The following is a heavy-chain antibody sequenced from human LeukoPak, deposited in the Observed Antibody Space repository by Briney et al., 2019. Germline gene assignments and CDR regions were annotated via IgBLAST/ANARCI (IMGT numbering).Heavy chain of an antibody. CDR2: ISSSSSYI. Sequence: PGGSLRLSCAASGFTFSSYSMNWVRQAPGERLEWVSSISSSSSYIYYADSVKGRFTISRDDAKNSLFLQMNSLRAEDTAVYYCALIVASVVDYGMDVWGQGTTVTVSS. CDR3: ALIVASVVDYGMDV. CDR1: GFTFSSYS. J-gene: IGHJ6*02. V-gene: IGHV3-21*01. D-gene: IGHD5-12*01.